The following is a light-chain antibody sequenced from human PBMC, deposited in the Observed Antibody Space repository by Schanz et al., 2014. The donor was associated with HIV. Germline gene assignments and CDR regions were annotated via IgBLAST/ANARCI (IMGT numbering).Light chain of an antibody. CDR2: EVT. CDR1: RNDVGTYNL. V-gene: IGLV2-23*02. CDR3: CSYAGIFSPLYV. J-gene: IGLJ1*01. Sequence: QSALTQPASVSGSPGQSITISCPGTRNDVGTYNLVSWYQQPPGKAPQLMIYEVTKRPSGVSDRFSGSKSDNTASLTISGLQTEDESDYYCCSYAGIFSPLYVFGTGTKLTVL.